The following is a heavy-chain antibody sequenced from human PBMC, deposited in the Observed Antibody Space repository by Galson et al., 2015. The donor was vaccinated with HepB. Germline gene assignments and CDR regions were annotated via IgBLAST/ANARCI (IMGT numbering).Heavy chain of an antibody. CDR1: GFTFSSYA. CDR3: ARDSSSSWSVRREGYYYYGMDV. V-gene: IGHV3-30*04. D-gene: IGHD6-13*01. Sequence: SLRLSCAASGFTFSSYAMHWVRQAPGKGLEWVAVISYDGSNKYYADSVKGRFTISRDNSKNTLHLQMNSLRAEDTAVYYCARDSSSSWSVRREGYYYYGMDVWGQGTTVTVSS. J-gene: IGHJ6*02. CDR2: ISYDGSNK.